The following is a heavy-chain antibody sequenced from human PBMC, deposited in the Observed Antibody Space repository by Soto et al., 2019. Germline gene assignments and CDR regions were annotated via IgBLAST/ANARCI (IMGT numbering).Heavy chain of an antibody. CDR3: ARDPTVTKDHPVDY. Sequence: QVQLVHSGAEVKKPGSSVKVSCKASGGTFSSYTISWVRQAPGQGLEWMGRIIPILGIANYAQKFQGRVTITADKSTSTAYMELSSLRSEDTAVYYCARDPTVTKDHPVDYWGQGTLVTVSS. CDR2: IIPILGIA. J-gene: IGHJ4*02. V-gene: IGHV1-69*04. D-gene: IGHD4-17*01. CDR1: GGTFSSYT.